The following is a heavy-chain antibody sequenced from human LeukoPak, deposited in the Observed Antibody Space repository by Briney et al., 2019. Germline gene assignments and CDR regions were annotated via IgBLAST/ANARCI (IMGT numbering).Heavy chain of an antibody. CDR2: ISSSGSTI. V-gene: IGHV3-48*03. D-gene: IGHD2-15*01. Sequence: PGGSLRLSCAASGFTFSSYEMNWVRQAPGKGLEWVSYISSSGSTIYYADSVKGRFTISRDNAKNSLYLQMNSLRAEDTAVYYCVQESSSLLRSYFDYRGQGTLVTVSS. CDR1: GFTFSSYE. J-gene: IGHJ4*02. CDR3: VQESSSLLRSYFDY.